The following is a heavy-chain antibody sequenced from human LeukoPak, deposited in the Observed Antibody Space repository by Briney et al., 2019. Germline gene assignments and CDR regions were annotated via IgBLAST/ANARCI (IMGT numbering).Heavy chain of an antibody. D-gene: IGHD3-10*01. CDR3: ATDYYGSGYFDY. J-gene: IGHJ4*02. CDR1: GGSFSAYY. V-gene: IGHV4-34*01. Sequence: SGTLSLTCAVYGGSFSAYYWSWIRQPPGKGLEWIGEINHSGITNYNPSLKSRVTTSVDTSKNQFSLKLSSVTAADTAVYYCATDYYGSGYFDYWGQGTLVTVSS. CDR2: INHSGIT.